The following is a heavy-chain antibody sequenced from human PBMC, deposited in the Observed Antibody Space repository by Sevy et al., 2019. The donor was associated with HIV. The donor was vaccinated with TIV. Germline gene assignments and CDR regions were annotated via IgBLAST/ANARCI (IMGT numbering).Heavy chain of an antibody. Sequence: GGSLRLSCAASGFTFNDYSMNWVRQAPGKGLEWISYLSYSGTTIFYADSVKGRFTISRDTAKNSLFLQMNNLRVDDTAVYYCARKYSERGVDLDYWGQGTLVTVSS. CDR2: LSYSGTTI. V-gene: IGHV3-48*01. CDR3: ARKYSERGVDLDY. CDR1: GFTFNDYS. D-gene: IGHD1-26*01. J-gene: IGHJ4*02.